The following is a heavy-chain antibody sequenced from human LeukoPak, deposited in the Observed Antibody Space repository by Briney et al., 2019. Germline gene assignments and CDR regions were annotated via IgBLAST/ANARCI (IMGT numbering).Heavy chain of an antibody. D-gene: IGHD3-9*01. V-gene: IGHV3-9*01. CDR3: AKAPVAFLTGYPLDV. CDR2: ISWNSGNR. J-gene: IGHJ6*02. CDR1: GFSFDDYA. Sequence: GGSLRLSFAGSGFSFDDYAMHWVRQAPGKGLEWVSGISWNSGNRGYADSVKGRFTISRDNGKKSLYLQMNSLRAEDTALYYCAKAPVAFLTGYPLDVWGQGTTVTVSS.